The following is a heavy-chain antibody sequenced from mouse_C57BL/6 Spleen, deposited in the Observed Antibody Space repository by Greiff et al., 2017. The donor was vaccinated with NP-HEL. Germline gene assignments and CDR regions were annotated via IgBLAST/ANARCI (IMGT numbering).Heavy chain of an antibody. CDR2: IYPSDSET. CDR3: ARRGYDLAWFAY. J-gene: IGHJ3*01. CDR1: GYTFTSYW. V-gene: IGHV1-61*01. D-gene: IGHD2-10*02. Sequence: QVQLQQPGAELVRPGSSVKLSCKASGYTFTSYWMDWVKQRPGQGLEWIGNIYPSDSETHYNQKFKDKATLTVDKSSSTAYMQLSSLTSEDSAVYYCARRGYDLAWFAYWGQGTLVTVSA.